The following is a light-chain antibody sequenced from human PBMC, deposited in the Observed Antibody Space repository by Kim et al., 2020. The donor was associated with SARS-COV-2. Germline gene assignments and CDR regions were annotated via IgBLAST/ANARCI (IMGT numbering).Light chain of an antibody. CDR1: QNIGKN. V-gene: IGKV1-39*01. Sequence: DIQMTQYPFSLSASVGDRVTINCRASQNIGKNLNWYQQKSGKVPKVLIFAASFLQTGVPSRFSGSGSGTDFTLSINSLHPEDIATYYCQQSYSLVTFGGGTKVDIK. CDR3: QQSYSLVT. CDR2: AAS. J-gene: IGKJ4*01.